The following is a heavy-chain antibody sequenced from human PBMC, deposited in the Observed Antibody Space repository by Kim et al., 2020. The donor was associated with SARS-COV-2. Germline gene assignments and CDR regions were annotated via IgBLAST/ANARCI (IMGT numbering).Heavy chain of an antibody. CDR1: GFTFNNYA. J-gene: IGHJ4*02. CDR2: ISSNGRST. D-gene: IGHD3-22*01. CDR3: VKETMIPVGGPEY. Sequence: GGSLRLSCSASGFTFNNYAMHWVRQAPGKGLEYVSGISSNGRSTYYADSVKGRFTVSRDNSKNTLYLQMSSLRAEDMAVYYCVKETMIPVGGPEYWGQGTLVTVSS. V-gene: IGHV3-64D*09.